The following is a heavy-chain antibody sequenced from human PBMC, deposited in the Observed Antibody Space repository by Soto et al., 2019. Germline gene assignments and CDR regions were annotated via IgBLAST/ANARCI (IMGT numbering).Heavy chain of an antibody. V-gene: IGHV1-3*01. J-gene: IGHJ5*02. D-gene: IGHD1-1*01. CDR3: AREKEPTGPWFGA. CDR2: INAGDGNT. Sequence: QVQLVQSGAEVKKPGASVKISCQASGYTFINYAIYWVRQAPGQRLEWMGWINAGDGNTRYSQKFQGRVSITRDISASTTYMELTSLRFEDTAVYFCAREKEPTGPWFGAWGQGTLVTVSS. CDR1: GYTFINYA.